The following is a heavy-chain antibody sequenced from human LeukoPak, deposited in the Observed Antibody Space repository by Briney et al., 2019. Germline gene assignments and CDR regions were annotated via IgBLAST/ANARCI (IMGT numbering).Heavy chain of an antibody. CDR3: VSSEWYAAFDI. V-gene: IGHV3-74*01. CDR1: GFSFSSHW. Sequence: GGSLRLSCAASGFSFSSHWMHWVRQAPGKGLVWVSRINSDGSSISYADYVKGRVTISRDNATNTLYLEINSLRSEDTAVYYCVSSEWYAAFDIWGQGTMVTVSS. D-gene: IGHD6-19*01. J-gene: IGHJ3*02. CDR2: INSDGSSI.